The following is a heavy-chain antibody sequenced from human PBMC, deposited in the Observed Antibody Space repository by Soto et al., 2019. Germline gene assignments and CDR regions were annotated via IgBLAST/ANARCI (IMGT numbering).Heavy chain of an antibody. CDR3: ARADIVVAGTVANYYSHGMGV. D-gene: IGHD2-15*01. CDR2: ISSRSSSI. V-gene: IGHV3-21*01. CDR1: GFTFNTYY. Sequence: PGGSLRLSCAASGFTFNTYYMHWVRQAPGKGLEWVSSISSRSSSINYADSVRGRFTISRDDAKNSLYLQMNSLRAEDTAVYYCARADIVVAGTVANYYSHGMGVWGQGTTVTVSS. J-gene: IGHJ6*02.